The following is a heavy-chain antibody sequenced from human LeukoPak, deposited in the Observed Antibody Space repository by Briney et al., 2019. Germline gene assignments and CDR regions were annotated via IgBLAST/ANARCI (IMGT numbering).Heavy chain of an antibody. CDR2: IYYGGNT. Sequence: PSETLSLTCTVSGGSISSGDHYWGWIRQPPGKGLEGIGRIYYGGNTYYNPSLKSRVTIAVDTSKNQFSLKLSSVTAADTAVYYCARRGISQGYYMDVWGKGTTVTISS. D-gene: IGHD6-13*01. CDR3: ARRGISQGYYMDV. J-gene: IGHJ6*03. V-gene: IGHV4-39*01. CDR1: GGSISSGDHY.